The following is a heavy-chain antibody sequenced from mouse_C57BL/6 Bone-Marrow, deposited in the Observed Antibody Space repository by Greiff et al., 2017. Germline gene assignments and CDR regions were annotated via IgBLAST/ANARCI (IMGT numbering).Heavy chain of an antibody. CDR3: ARGGYGYGPYAY. D-gene: IGHD2-2*01. CDR1: GYSFTGYF. V-gene: IGHV1-20*01. Sequence: VQLQQSGPELVKPGDSVKISCKASGYSFTGYFMNWVMQSHGKSLEWIGRINPYNGDTFSNQKFKGKATLTVDKSSSTANMELRSLTSEDSAVYYCARGGYGYGPYAYWGQGTLVTVSA. CDR2: INPYNGDT. J-gene: IGHJ3*01.